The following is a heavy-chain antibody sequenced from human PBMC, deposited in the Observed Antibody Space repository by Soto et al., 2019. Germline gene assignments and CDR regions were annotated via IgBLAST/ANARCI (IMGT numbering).Heavy chain of an antibody. V-gene: IGHV3-23*01. Sequence: SLRLSCAASGFTFSSYAMGWVRQAPGKGLEWVSGISGSGGSTYYADSVKGRFTISRDNSKNTLYLQMNSLRAEDTAVYYCAKGVSYRPSYFDFWGQGTLVTLSS. D-gene: IGHD3-16*02. CDR1: GFTFSSYA. CDR2: ISGSGGST. J-gene: IGHJ4*02. CDR3: AKGVSYRPSYFDF.